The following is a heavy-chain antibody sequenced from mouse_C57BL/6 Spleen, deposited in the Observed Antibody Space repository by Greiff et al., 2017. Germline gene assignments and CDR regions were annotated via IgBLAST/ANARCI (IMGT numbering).Heavy chain of an antibody. CDR3: ASVYYYGSNYGWYFDV. J-gene: IGHJ1*03. D-gene: IGHD1-1*01. CDR2: IHPNSGRT. V-gene: IGHV1-64*01. Sequence: QVQLQQPGAELVKPGASVKLSCKASGYTFTSYWMHWVKQRPGQGLEWIGMIHPNSGRTNYNEKFKSKGTLTVDKSSSTGYMQLSSLTSEDSAFYYCASVYYYGSNYGWYFDVWGTGTTVTVSS. CDR1: GYTFTSYW.